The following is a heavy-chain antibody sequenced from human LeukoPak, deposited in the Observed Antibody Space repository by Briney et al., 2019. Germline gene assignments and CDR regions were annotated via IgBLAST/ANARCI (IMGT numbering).Heavy chain of an antibody. J-gene: IGHJ4*02. V-gene: IGHV4-4*07. CDR2: FFTTGSI. D-gene: IGHD3-10*01. CDR1: GGSISGSS. CDR3: ARGGSMVRGVITI. Sequence: SETLSLTCVVSGGSISGSSWSWIRQPAGKGLEWIGRFFTTGSINYNPSLRSRLTLSVDTSKNQFSLRLTSVTAADTAVYYCARGGSMVRGVITIWGQGTLVTVSS.